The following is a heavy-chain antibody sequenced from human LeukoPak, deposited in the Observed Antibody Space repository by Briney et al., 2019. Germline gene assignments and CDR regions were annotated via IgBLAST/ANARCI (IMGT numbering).Heavy chain of an antibody. D-gene: IGHD3-22*01. CDR1: GYSFTSYW. CDR3: ASWHNYYDSSGYYYFDY. V-gene: IGHV5-51*01. J-gene: IGHJ4*02. CDR2: IYPGDSDT. Sequence: PGESLRISCKGSGYSFTSYWIGWVRQMPGKGLEWMGIIYPGDSDTRYSPSFQGQVTISADKSISTAYLQWSSLKASDTAMYYCASWHNYYDSSGYYYFDYWGQGTLVTVSS.